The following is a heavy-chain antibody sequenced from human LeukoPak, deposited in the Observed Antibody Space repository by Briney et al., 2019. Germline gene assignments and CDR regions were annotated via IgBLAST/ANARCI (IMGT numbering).Heavy chain of an antibody. CDR2: MNPNSGNT. Sequence: ASVKVSCKASGYTFTSYDINWVRQATGQGHEWMGWMNPNSGNTGYAQKFQGRVTMTRNTSISTAYMELSSLRSEDTAVYYCARGTAAGNWFDPWGQGTLVTVSS. J-gene: IGHJ5*02. CDR1: GYTFTSYD. D-gene: IGHD6-13*01. V-gene: IGHV1-8*01. CDR3: ARGTAAGNWFDP.